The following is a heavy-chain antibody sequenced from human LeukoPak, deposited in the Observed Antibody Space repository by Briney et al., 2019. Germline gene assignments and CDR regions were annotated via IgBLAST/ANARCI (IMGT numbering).Heavy chain of an antibody. Sequence: SETLSLTCTVSGASISDSDFFWAWVRQPPGKGLEWIGNIYYSGTTYYNPSLKSRVSVSMDTSKKQFSLKLRSMTAADTAVYYCARQGTYFNIFTGYRPDQFGYWGQGTLVTVSS. J-gene: IGHJ4*02. D-gene: IGHD3-9*01. CDR1: GASISDSDFF. CDR2: IYYSGTT. V-gene: IGHV4-39*01. CDR3: ARQGTYFNIFTGYRPDQFGY.